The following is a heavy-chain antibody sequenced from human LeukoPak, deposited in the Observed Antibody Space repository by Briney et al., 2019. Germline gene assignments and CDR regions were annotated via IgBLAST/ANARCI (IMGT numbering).Heavy chain of an antibody. V-gene: IGHV4-34*01. Sequence: SETLSLTYAVYGGSLRGYHWSGIRQPPGKGLEWIGEINHRGSTNYNPSLKSRVTISVDTSKNQFSRKLSSVTAADTAVYYCAGAYYYDSSGYYLLGYWGQGTLVTVSS. CDR2: INHRGST. CDR3: AGAYYYDSSGYYLLGY. CDR1: GGSLRGYH. D-gene: IGHD3-22*01. J-gene: IGHJ4*02.